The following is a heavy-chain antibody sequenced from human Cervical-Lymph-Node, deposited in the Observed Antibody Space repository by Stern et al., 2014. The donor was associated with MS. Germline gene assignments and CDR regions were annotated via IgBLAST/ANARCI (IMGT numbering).Heavy chain of an antibody. CDR1: GFTFDDYA. J-gene: IGHJ6*02. Sequence: EVQLVESGGGLVQPGRSLRLSCAASGFTFDDYAMHWVRQAPGQGLEWVSGISLNTGSVTYADSVKGRFTISRDNAKNSLYLEMNTLRVEDTALYYCAKDMALRYSDWSEAMDVWGQGTTVTVSS. D-gene: IGHD3-9*01. CDR3: AKDMALRYSDWSEAMDV. CDR2: ISLNTGSV. V-gene: IGHV3-9*01.